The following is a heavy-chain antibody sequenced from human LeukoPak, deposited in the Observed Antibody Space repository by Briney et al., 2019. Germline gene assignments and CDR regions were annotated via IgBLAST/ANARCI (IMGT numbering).Heavy chain of an antibody. Sequence: GASPQIPCTASGYSSTNYCIGYVRQLPQKGLEGMGNIYPGDYHTKYNQSFERQIPISADKSISTAYLQWSSMKSSETAMYYCARLNDRSGYYSHDFSYYMDVWGKGTTVTVSS. CDR1: GYSSTNYC. V-gene: IGHV5-51*01. J-gene: IGHJ6*03. CDR2: IYPGDYHT. CDR3: ARLNDRSGYYSHDFSYYMDV. D-gene: IGHD3-22*01.